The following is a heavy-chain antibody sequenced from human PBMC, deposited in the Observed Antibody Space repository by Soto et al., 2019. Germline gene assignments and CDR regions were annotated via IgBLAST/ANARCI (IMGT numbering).Heavy chain of an antibody. CDR1: GFTFSGHA. V-gene: IGHV3-64*01. CDR2: ISPNGGST. Sequence: EVQLVESGGGLVQPGGSLRLSCAASGFTFSGHAMQWVRQAPGKGLEFVSAISPNGGSTYYANSVKGRFTVSRDNSKNTLYLQMGSLRAEDMAVYYCARGHVNIVAETDYWGQGTLVTVSS. CDR3: ARGHVNIVAETDY. J-gene: IGHJ4*02. D-gene: IGHD5-12*01.